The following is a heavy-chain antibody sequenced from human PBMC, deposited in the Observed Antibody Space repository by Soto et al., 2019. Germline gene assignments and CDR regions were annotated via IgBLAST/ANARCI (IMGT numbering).Heavy chain of an antibody. V-gene: IGHV4-34*01. CDR3: ARGHFRFLDWLSPFDY. CDR2: INHSGST. CDR1: GGSFSGYY. Sequence: SETLSLTCAVYGGSFSGYYWSWIRQPPGKGLEWIGEINHSGSTNYNPSLKSRVIISVDTSKNQFSLKLSSVTAADTAVYYCARGHFRFLDWLSPFDYWGQGTLVTVSS. J-gene: IGHJ4*02. D-gene: IGHD3-3*01.